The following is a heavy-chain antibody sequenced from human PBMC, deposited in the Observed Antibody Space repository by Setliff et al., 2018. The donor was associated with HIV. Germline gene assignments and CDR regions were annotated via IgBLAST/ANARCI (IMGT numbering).Heavy chain of an antibody. CDR2: IIPIFGST. J-gene: IGHJ2*01. Sequence: ASVKVSCTASGGTFSNYAFSWVRQAPGQELEWMGGIIPIFGSTKYAQKFQGRVTISADESTTTADMELSSLRSEDTAVYYCARDDHYYDSGSYYSDWYFDLWGRGTLVTVSS. CDR1: GGTFSNYA. D-gene: IGHD3-10*01. V-gene: IGHV1-69*01. CDR3: ARDDHYYDSGSYYSDWYFDL.